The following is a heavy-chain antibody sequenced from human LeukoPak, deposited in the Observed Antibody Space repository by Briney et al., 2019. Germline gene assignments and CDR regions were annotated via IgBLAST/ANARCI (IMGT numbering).Heavy chain of an antibody. V-gene: IGHV1-69*06. CDR2: IIPIFGTA. CDR3: ASGSDYYAYFDY. J-gene: IGHJ4*02. D-gene: IGHD3-9*01. CDR1: GYTFTSYG. Sequence: GASVKVSCKASGYTFTSYGISWVRQAPGQGLEWMGGIIPIFGTANYAQKFQGRVTITADKSTSTAYMELSSLRSEDTAVYYCASGSDYYAYFDYWGQGTLVTVSS.